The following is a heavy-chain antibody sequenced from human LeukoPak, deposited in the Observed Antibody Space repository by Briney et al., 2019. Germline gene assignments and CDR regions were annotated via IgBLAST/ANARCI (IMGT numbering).Heavy chain of an antibody. D-gene: IGHD6-19*01. CDR2: IYYSGST. CDR1: GGSISSGGYY. V-gene: IGHV4-30-4*08. J-gene: IGHJ4*02. CDR3: ARVGLEDYFGY. Sequence: PSETLSLTCTVSGGSISSGGYYWSWIRQHPGKGLEWIGYIYYSGSTYYNPSLKSRVTISVGTSKNQFSLKLSSVTAADTAVYYCARVGLEDYFGYWGQGTLVTVSS.